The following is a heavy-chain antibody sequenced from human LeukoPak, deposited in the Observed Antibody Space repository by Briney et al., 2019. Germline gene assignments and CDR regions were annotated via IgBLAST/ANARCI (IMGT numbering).Heavy chain of an antibody. J-gene: IGHJ6*03. D-gene: IGHD2-2*01. CDR1: GGSISSGSYY. V-gene: IGHV4-61*02. CDR2: IYTSGST. Sequence: SETLALTCTVSGGSISSGSYYWSWIRQPAGKGLECIGRIYTSGSTNYNPSLKSRVAISVDTSKHQFSLKLSSGTAADTAVYYCAREKGDIVVVPAANGIHRYYYYYMDVWGKGTTVTVSS. CDR3: AREKGDIVVVPAANGIHRYYYYYMDV.